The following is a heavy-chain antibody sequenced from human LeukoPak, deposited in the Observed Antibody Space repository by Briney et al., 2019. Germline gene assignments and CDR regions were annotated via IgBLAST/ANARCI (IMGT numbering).Heavy chain of an antibody. J-gene: IGHJ4*02. Sequence: GGSLRLSCAASGFTFSSYTMSWVRQAPGKGLEWVSAISGSGGRTYYADSVKGRFTISRDNSKKTLYVQMNSLRAEDTAVYYCAPGGPGYYFDYWGQGTLVTVSS. V-gene: IGHV3-23*01. CDR3: APGGPGYYFDY. D-gene: IGHD3-10*01. CDR1: GFTFSSYT. CDR2: ISGSGGRT.